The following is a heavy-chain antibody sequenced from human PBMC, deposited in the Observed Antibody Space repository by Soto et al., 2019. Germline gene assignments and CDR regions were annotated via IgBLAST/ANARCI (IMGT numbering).Heavy chain of an antibody. D-gene: IGHD4-17*01. V-gene: IGHV1-18*01. J-gene: IGHJ4*02. CDR2: ISAYNGNT. Sequence: ASVKVSCKASGYTFTSYGISWVRQAPGQGLERMGWISAYNGNTNYAQKLQGRVTMTTDTSTSTAYMELRSLRSDDTAVYYCARVLWDYGVFGFDYWGQGTLVNVSS. CDR3: ARVLWDYGVFGFDY. CDR1: GYTFTSYG.